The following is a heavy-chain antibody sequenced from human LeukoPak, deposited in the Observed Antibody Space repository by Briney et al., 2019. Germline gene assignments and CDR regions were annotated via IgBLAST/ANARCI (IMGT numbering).Heavy chain of an antibody. CDR1: GFTVSSNY. V-gene: IGHV3-53*01. D-gene: IGHD1-26*01. CDR3: VRAYTTSGTYSEP. J-gene: IGHJ4*02. CDR2: IGSNGVNT. Sequence: GGSLRLSCAASGFTVSSNYMSWTRQARGKGLEWVSGIGSNGVNTYYADSAKGRFTISRDNSENTVYLQMNSLRAEDTALYYCVRAYTTSGTYSEPWGQGTLVTVSS.